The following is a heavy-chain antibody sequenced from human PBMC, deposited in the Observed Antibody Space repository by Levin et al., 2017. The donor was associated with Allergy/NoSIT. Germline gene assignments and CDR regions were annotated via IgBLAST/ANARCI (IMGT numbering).Heavy chain of an antibody. D-gene: IGHD3-3*01. Sequence: SETLSLTCTVSGGSISSGGYYWSWIRQHPGKGLEWIGYIHYSGTTYYNPSLKSRLTLSVDTSKKQLSLKLSSVTAADTAVYYCARGGATIFGVVIHYFDYWGQGTLVTVSS. CDR3: ARGGATIFGVVIHYFDY. V-gene: IGHV4-31*03. CDR2: IHYSGTT. CDR1: GGSISSGGYY. J-gene: IGHJ4*02.